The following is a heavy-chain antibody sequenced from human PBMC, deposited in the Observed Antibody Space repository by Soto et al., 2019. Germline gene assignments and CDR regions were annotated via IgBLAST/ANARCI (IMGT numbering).Heavy chain of an antibody. D-gene: IGHD3-10*01. CDR2: ISNDGSDD. CDR3: AKGYGHTAPFAY. Sequence: GGSLRLSCAASGFTFITYGMHWVRQAPGKGLEWVALISNDGSDDHYADSVKGRFTISRDNSKNTLYLQMNSLRAEDTAVYYCAKGYGHTAPFAYWGQGTLVTVPQ. CDR1: GFTFITYG. J-gene: IGHJ4*02. V-gene: IGHV3-30*18.